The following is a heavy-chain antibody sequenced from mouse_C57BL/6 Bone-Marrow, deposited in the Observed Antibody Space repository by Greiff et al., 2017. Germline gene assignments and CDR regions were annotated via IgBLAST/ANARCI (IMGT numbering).Heavy chain of an antibody. CDR3: AREGYSNYGGFAY. J-gene: IGHJ3*01. CDR2: ISDGGSYT. V-gene: IGHV5-4*01. Sequence: DVQLVESGGGLVKPGGSLKLSCAASGFTFSSYAMSWVRQTPEKRLEWVATISDGGSYTYYPDNVKGRFTISRDNAKNNLYLQMSHLKSEDTAMYYCAREGYSNYGGFAYWGQGTLVTVSA. CDR1: GFTFSSYA. D-gene: IGHD2-5*01.